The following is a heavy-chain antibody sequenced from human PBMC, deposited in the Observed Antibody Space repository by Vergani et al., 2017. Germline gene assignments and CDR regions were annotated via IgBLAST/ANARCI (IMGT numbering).Heavy chain of an antibody. Sequence: QVHLQEAGPGLVKTTETLSLTCAVSGYFISSGYYWAWIRQSPGQGLEWIGSIAQGGATYYKPSLKTRVTISVDTSKNQFFLKMSTVTAADTAVYYCARVRYDSGSSYGSEALNYFNYGGQGTLVTVSS. CDR3: ARVRYDSGSSYGSEALNYFNY. V-gene: IGHV4-38-2*01. CDR1: GYFISSGYY. D-gene: IGHD5-18*01. J-gene: IGHJ4*02. CDR2: IAQGGAT.